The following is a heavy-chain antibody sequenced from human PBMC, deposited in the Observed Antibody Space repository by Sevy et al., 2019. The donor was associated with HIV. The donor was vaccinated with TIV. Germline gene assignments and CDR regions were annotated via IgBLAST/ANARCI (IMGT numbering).Heavy chain of an antibody. CDR3: ARGPYHHDRSGSWTDY. CDR1: GGTFSSYA. CDR2: IIPIFRTA. Sequence: AAVKVSCKASGGTFSSYAISWVGQAPGQGLEWMGGIIPIFRTANYPQKFQGRVTITADESTSTAYMELSSLRSEDTAVYYCARGPYHHDRSGSWTDYWGQGTTVIVSS. J-gene: IGHJ4*02. V-gene: IGHV1-69*13. D-gene: IGHD3-22*01.